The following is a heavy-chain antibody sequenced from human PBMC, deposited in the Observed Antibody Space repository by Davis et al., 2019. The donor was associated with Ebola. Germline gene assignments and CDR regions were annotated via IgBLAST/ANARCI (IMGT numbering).Heavy chain of an antibody. Sequence: GESLKISCADSVITFSSYAMTWVRQAPGKGLEWVSAISGSGGTTYYAGSVKGRFTVSRDNSKKTLYLQMNSLRAEDTAVYYCVKDSSNIWFDIWGRGTLVTVSS. CDR2: ISGSGGTT. CDR1: VITFSSYA. CDR3: VKDSSNIWFDI. J-gene: IGHJ3*02. V-gene: IGHV3-23*01. D-gene: IGHD2/OR15-2a*01.